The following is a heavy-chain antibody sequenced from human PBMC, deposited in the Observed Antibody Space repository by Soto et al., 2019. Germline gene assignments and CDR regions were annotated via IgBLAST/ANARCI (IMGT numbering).Heavy chain of an antibody. CDR3: ARDLTTVYYGMDV. V-gene: IGHV3-53*01. D-gene: IGHD4-17*01. Sequence: GGSLRLSCAASGFTVSSNYMSWVRQAPGKGLGWVSVIYSGGSTYYADSVKGRFTISRDNSKNTLYLQMNSLRAEDTAVYYCARDLTTVYYGMDVWGQGTTVTVSS. J-gene: IGHJ6*02. CDR1: GFTVSSNY. CDR2: IYSGGST.